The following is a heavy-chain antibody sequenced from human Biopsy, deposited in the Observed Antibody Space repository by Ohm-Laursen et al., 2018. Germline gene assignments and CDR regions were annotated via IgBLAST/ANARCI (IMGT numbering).Heavy chain of an antibody. V-gene: IGHV1-2*02. CDR2: IKPNNGDT. CDR1: GYIFTSYY. D-gene: IGHD3-3*01. CDR3: ATRGGDDFWSGHYSEIYYYYTLDV. Sequence: GASVKVSCKTSGYIFTSYYIHWVRQAPGQGLEWMGWIKPNNGDTDYSQRFQGRVTLAWDRSTSTGYMEVSSLRSGDTALYYCATRGGDDFWSGHYSEIYYYYTLDVWGQGTTVTVSS. J-gene: IGHJ6*02.